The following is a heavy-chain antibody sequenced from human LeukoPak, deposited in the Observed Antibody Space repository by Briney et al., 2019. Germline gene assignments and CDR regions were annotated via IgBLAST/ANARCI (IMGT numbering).Heavy chain of an antibody. CDR2: IRSKSDNYAT. V-gene: IGHV3-73*01. J-gene: IGHJ4*02. CDR1: GFTFSGSP. Sequence: GGSLRLSCAASGFTFSGSPILWVRQAAGKGLEWVGRIRSKSDNYATAYAASVQGRCTISRDDSKNTAYLQLNSLKTEDTAVYYCTQSNYWGQGALVTVSS. CDR3: TQSNY.